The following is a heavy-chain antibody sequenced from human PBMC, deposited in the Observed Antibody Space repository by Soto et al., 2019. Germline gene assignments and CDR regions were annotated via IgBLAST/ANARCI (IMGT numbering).Heavy chain of an antibody. V-gene: IGHV4-59*01. CDR1: GGSISSYY. CDR3: ARDQFGSGWYDY. D-gene: IGHD6-19*01. CDR2: IYYSGST. Sequence: QVQLQESGPGLVKPSETLSLTCTVSGGSISSYYWSWIRQPPGKGLEWIGYIYYSGSTNYNPSLKSRVTISVDTSKNQFSLKLSSVTAADTAVYYCARDQFGSGWYDYWGQGTLVTVSS. J-gene: IGHJ4*02.